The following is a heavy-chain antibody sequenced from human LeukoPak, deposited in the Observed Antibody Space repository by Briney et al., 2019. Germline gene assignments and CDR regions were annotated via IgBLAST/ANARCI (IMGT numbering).Heavy chain of an antibody. D-gene: IGHD3-9*01. CDR1: GGSVSSSY. CDR2: IYYSGTT. J-gene: IGHJ3*02. V-gene: IGHV4-59*08. CDR3: ARHLSRAFDI. Sequence: KPSETLSLTCTVSGGSVSSSYWSWNRQPPGKGLEWIGYIYYSGTTNYNPSLKSRVTISVDMSKNQFSLKLTSVTAADTAVYYCARHLSRAFDIWGQGTMVTVSS.